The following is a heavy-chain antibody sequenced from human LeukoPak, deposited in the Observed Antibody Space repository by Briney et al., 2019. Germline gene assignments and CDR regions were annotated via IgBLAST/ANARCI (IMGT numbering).Heavy chain of an antibody. J-gene: IGHJ3*02. CDR2: INHSGST. Sequence: SETLSLTCAVYGGSFSGYYWSWIRQPPGKGLEWIGEINHSGSTNYNPSLKSRVTISVDTSKIQFSLKLSSVTAADTAVYYCARGQEIGDAFDIWGQGTMVTVSS. CDR1: GGSFSGYY. D-gene: IGHD3-22*01. CDR3: ARGQEIGDAFDI. V-gene: IGHV4-34*01.